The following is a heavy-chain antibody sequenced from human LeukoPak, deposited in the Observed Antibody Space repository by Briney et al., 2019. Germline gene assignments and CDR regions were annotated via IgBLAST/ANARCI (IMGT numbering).Heavy chain of an antibody. J-gene: IGHJ6*03. CDR3: ARDRVGQQLVGRKYYYYYMDV. CDR2: FYHGGST. V-gene: IGHV4-34*11. CDR1: GGSFSGYY. D-gene: IGHD6-13*01. Sequence: SETLSLTCAVYGGSFSGYYWDWIRQPPGKGLEWIGTFYHGGSTYYNPSLKSRVTISVDTSKNRFSLNLTSVTAADTAVYYCARDRVGQQLVGRKYYYYYMDVWGKGTTVTIS.